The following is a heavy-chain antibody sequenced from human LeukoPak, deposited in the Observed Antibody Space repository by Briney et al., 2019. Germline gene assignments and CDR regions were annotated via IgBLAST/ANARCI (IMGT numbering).Heavy chain of an antibody. V-gene: IGHV5-51*01. J-gene: IGHJ4*02. D-gene: IGHD5-24*01. CDR3: ARSCRDGYIDFDY. CDR1: GYSFTSYW. CDR2: IYPGDSDT. Sequence: SGESLKLSCKGSGYSFTSYWIGWVRQMPGKGLEWVGIIYPGDSDTRYSPSFQGQVTISADKSISTAYLQWSSLKASDTAMYYCARSCRDGYIDFDYWGQGDLVTVSS.